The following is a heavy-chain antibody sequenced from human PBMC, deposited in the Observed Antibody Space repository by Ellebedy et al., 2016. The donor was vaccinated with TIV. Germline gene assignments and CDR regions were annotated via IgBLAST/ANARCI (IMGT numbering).Heavy chain of an antibody. CDR2: ISSSSNYI. Sequence: GESLKISCAASGFTFSSYSMNWVRQAPGKGLEWVSSISSSSNYIYYADSVRGRFTISRDNAKNSLYLQMNSLRAEDTAMYYCARDHSRSRYNHDYWGQGTLVTVSS. D-gene: IGHD6-13*01. CDR3: ARDHSRSRYNHDY. J-gene: IGHJ4*02. CDR1: GFTFSSYS. V-gene: IGHV3-21*01.